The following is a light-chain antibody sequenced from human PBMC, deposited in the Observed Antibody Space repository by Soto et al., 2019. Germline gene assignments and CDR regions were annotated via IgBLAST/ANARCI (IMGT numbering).Light chain of an antibody. J-gene: IGKJ4*01. Sequence: IVLTQSTGTLSLSPGERAALSCRASQTVSNIYLNWYQQRPGRAPRLLIYGASSRATGIPDRFSGSGSGTDLTLTISGLEPEDVAVYFCQQYAISPFTFGCGTKVDIK. CDR3: QQYAISPFT. V-gene: IGKV3-20*01. CDR2: GAS. CDR1: QTVSNIY.